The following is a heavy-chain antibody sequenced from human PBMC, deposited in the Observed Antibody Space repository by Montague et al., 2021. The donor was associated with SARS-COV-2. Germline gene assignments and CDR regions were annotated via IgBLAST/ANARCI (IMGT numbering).Heavy chain of an antibody. J-gene: IGHJ4*02. CDR3: ARGPVGGAARLRYYFDQ. Sequence: SETLSLTCAVYGGSLSGDHWSWIRQPPGKGLEWIGEVNHSGHTNYNVSLKSRVTMSVDTSKSQFSLKVRSVTAADTAVYYCARGPVGGAARLRYYFDQWGQGTLVTVSS. CDR1: GGSLSGDH. D-gene: IGHD6-6*01. CDR2: VNHSGHT. V-gene: IGHV4-34*01.